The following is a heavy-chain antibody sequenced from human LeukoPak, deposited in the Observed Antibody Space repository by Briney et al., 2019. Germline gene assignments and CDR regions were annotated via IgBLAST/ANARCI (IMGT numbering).Heavy chain of an antibody. D-gene: IGHD3-16*02. V-gene: IGHV4-30-4*08. CDR3: VRFQSRYENLRSDI. CDR2: IYYSGST. CDR1: GGSISNGDYY. J-gene: IGHJ3*02. Sequence: PSQTLSLTCNVSGGSISNGDYYWSWIRQPPGKGLEWIGYIYYSGSTYYNPSLKSRIIISIDTSKNQFSLKLSSVTAADTAVYYCVRFQSRYENLRSDIWGPGTMVTVSS.